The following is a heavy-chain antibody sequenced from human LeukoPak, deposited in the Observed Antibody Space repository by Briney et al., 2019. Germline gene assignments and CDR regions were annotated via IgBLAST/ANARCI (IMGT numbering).Heavy chain of an antibody. CDR1: ALTFDDYA. D-gene: IGHD5-12*01. J-gene: IGHJ4*02. V-gene: IGHV3-9*01. CDR2: LNWNSDSI. Sequence: GGSLRLSCAVSALTFDDYAMHWVRQVPEKGLEWVSGLNWNSDSIGYADSVKGRFTTSRDNAKNSLYLQMNSLRAEDTAFYYCAINGGGDSGYGNFDYWGQGTLVTVSS. CDR3: AINGGGDSGYGNFDY.